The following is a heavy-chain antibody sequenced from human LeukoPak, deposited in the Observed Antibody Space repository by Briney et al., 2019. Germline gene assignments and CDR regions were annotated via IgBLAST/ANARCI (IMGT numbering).Heavy chain of an antibody. CDR1: GGTFSRYA. D-gene: IGHD5-18*01. V-gene: IGHV1-69*05. CDR3: ARDGWSDTAMATGSFYFDY. Sequence: SVKVSCKASGGTFSRYAISWVRQAPGQGLEWMGRIIPIFGTANYAQKFQGRVTITTDESTSTAYMELSSLRSEDTAVYYCARDGWSDTAMATGSFYFDYWGQGTLVTVSS. CDR2: IIPIFGTA. J-gene: IGHJ4*02.